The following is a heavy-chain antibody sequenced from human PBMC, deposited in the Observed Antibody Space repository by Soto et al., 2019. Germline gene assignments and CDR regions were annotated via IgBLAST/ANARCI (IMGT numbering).Heavy chain of an antibody. J-gene: IGHJ6*02. CDR2: IYPGDSDT. D-gene: IGHD2-2*01. CDR1: GYSFTSYW. Sequence: PGESLKSSCKGSGYSFTSYWIGWVRQMPGKGLEWMGIIYPGDSDTRYSPSFQGQVTISADKSISTAYLQWSSLKASDTAMYYCARRHAVVPAAPSYYSGMDVWGQGTTVTVSS. CDR3: ARRHAVVPAAPSYYSGMDV. V-gene: IGHV5-51*01.